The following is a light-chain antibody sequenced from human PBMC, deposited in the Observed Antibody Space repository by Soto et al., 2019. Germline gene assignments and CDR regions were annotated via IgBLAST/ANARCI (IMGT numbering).Light chain of an antibody. CDR1: QSVDSSF. CDR2: GAS. Sequence: EIVLTQSPGFLSLSPGERATLSCRASQSVDSSFFAWYQQKPGQAPRLLSYGASKRATGIPDRFSGSGSGKDFTLTISRLEPEDLAVYYCQQYLSSVTFGQGTKVEIK. V-gene: IGKV3-20*01. J-gene: IGKJ1*01. CDR3: QQYLSSVT.